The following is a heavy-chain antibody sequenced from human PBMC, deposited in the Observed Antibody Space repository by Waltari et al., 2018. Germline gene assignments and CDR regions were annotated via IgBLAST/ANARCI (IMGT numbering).Heavy chain of an antibody. CDR1: GVSVSGYF. CDR2: IRHTGDT. D-gene: IGHD6-19*01. V-gene: IGHV4-59*08. CDR3: ALWESGWRAFRF. J-gene: IGHJ4*03. Sequence: QVQLQESGPGLVKSSETLSLTCTVSGVSVSGYFWNWIRPAPGKGPEWIGYIRHTGDTNQNPSLKSRVTMSVDTSRNDFSLRLSSVTAADTAVYYCALWESGWRAFRFWGQGTLGTVSS.